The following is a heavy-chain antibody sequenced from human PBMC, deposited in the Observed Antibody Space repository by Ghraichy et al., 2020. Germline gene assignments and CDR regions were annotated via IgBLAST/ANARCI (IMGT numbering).Heavy chain of an antibody. V-gene: IGHV4-34*01. J-gene: IGHJ2*01. CDR3: ARRGVSLKRKYFDL. Sequence: SETLSLTCAVYGGSFSGYYWSWIRQTPGKGLECIGEINHSGSTNYNPSLKSRVTILVDTSKNQFSLKLSSVTAADTAVYYCARRGVSLKRKYFDLWGRGTLVTVSS. D-gene: IGHD2-8*01. CDR2: INHSGST. CDR1: GGSFSGYY.